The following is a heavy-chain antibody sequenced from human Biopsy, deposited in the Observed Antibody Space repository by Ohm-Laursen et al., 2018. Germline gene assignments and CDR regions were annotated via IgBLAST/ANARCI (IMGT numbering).Heavy chain of an antibody. D-gene: IGHD3-22*01. CDR2: IFYRESP. CDR1: GGPISNNNYY. J-gene: IGHJ5*02. Sequence: SDTLSLTCTVSGGPISNNNYYWGWIRQPPGKGLEWFGSIFYRESPPSKPSLKSQVNMSVDTSKNEFSLKLNSVTAADTAVYYCARDYDASGYYSVSWGQGTLVTVSS. CDR3: ARDYDASGYYSVS. V-gene: IGHV4-39*01.